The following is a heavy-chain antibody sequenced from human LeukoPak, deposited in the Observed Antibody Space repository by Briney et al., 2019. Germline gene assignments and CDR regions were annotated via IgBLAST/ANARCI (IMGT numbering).Heavy chain of an antibody. CDR2: IFYSGGA. V-gene: IGHV4-59*01. D-gene: IGHD6-19*01. Sequence: SETLSLTCTVSGGSIRSYYWSWIRQPPGKGLEWIGYIFYSGGANYNPSLKSRVTISVDTSKNQFSLKLTSVTAADTAVYYCARAGEVYNSGSYLEYWGQGTLVTVSS. CDR3: ARAGEVYNSGSYLEY. CDR1: GGSIRSYY. J-gene: IGHJ4*02.